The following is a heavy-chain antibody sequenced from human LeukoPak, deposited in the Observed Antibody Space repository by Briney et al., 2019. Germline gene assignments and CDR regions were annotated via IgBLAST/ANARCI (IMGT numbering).Heavy chain of an antibody. D-gene: IGHD3-3*01. Sequence: ASVKVSCKTSGYSFTNYDINWVRQATGQGLEWMGWMSPNSGKAGYAQKFQGRVTMTRDTSTSTVYMELSSLRSEDTAVYYCAISEGSGSNYFDYWGQGTLVTVSS. CDR2: MSPNSGKA. CDR3: AISEGSGSNYFDY. V-gene: IGHV1-8*01. CDR1: GYSFTNYD. J-gene: IGHJ4*02.